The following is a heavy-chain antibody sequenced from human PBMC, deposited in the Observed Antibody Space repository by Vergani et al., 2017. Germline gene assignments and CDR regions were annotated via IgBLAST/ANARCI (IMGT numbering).Heavy chain of an antibody. CDR3: ANSVIAGNVGVAYFGMDV. D-gene: IGHD2/OR15-2a*01. V-gene: IGHV3-30*02. CDR1: GFTFSDYG. CDR2: IRIDGSEQ. J-gene: IGHJ6*02. Sequence: QVQLVESGGGVVQPGRSLRLSCAASGFTFSDYGVHWVRQAPGKGLEWVAFIRIDGSEQYYADSVKGRFTVSRDNSQNTVNLQMNSLRTEDTAVYFCANSVIAGNVGVAYFGMDVGGRGTTVTVSS.